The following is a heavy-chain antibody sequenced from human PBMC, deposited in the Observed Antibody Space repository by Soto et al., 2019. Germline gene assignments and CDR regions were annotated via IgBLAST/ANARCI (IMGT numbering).Heavy chain of an antibody. CDR3: ARDSSSGYYYFDY. V-gene: IGHV3-33*01. Sequence: GGSLRLSCAASGFTSSSYGMHWVRQAPGKGLEWVAVIWYDGSNKYYADSVKGRFTISRDNSKNTLYLQMNSLRAEDTAVYYCARDSSSGYYYFDYWGQGTLVTVSS. J-gene: IGHJ4*02. CDR2: IWYDGSNK. CDR1: GFTSSSYG. D-gene: IGHD3-22*01.